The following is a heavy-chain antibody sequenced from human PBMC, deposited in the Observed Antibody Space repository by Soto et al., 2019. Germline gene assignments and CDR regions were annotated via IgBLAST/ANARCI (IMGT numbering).Heavy chain of an antibody. V-gene: IGHV5-10-1*01. J-gene: IGHJ4*02. CDR2: IDPSDSYT. CDR1: GYSFTSYW. Sequence: GESLKISCKGSGYSFTSYWISWVRQMPGKGLEWKGRIDPSDSYTNYSPSFQGHVTISADKSISTAYLQWSSLKASDTAMYYCARLGNYDILTGYYKVFDYWGQGTLVTVSS. CDR3: ARLGNYDILTGYYKVFDY. D-gene: IGHD3-9*01.